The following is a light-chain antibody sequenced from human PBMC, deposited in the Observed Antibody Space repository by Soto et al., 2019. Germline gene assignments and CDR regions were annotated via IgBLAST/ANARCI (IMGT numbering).Light chain of an antibody. CDR2: DVS. CDR1: SSDVGGYNY. V-gene: IGLV2-14*01. Sequence: QSALTQPASVSGSPGQSITISCTGTSSDVGGYNYVSWYQQHPGKAPKLMIYDVSNRPSGVSNRFSGSKSGNTSSLTISGLQAECEADYCCSSYTCSSTHVVFGGGTQLTLL. CDR3: SSYTCSSTHVV. J-gene: IGLJ2*01.